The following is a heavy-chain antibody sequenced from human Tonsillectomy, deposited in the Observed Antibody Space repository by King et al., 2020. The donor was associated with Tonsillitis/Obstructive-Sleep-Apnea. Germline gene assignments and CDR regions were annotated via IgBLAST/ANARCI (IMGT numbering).Heavy chain of an antibody. CDR3: ARVHTSGWYWWFDP. Sequence: QLQESGPGLVKPSETLSLTCTVSGVSISSYYWSWIRQPPGTGLEWIGYIYYSGSTNYNPSLKSRVTMSVDTSKNRFSLNLSSVTAADTALYYCARVHTSGWYWWFDPWGQGTLVTVSS. V-gene: IGHV4-59*01. CDR1: GVSISSYY. J-gene: IGHJ5*02. D-gene: IGHD6-19*01. CDR2: IYYSGST.